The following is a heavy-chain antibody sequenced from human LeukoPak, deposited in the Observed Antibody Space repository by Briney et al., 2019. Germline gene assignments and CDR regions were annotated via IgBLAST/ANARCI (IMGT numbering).Heavy chain of an antibody. CDR2: IYYSGST. Sequence: KSSETLSLTCTVSGGSVSSGGYYWSWIRQHPGKSLEWIGYIYYSGSTYYNPSLKSRVTISVDTSKNQFSLKLSSVTAADTAVYYCASARPYDSSGYPDFDYWGQGTLVTVSS. CDR3: ASARPYDSSGYPDFDY. V-gene: IGHV4-31*03. D-gene: IGHD3-22*01. J-gene: IGHJ4*02. CDR1: GGSVSSGGYY.